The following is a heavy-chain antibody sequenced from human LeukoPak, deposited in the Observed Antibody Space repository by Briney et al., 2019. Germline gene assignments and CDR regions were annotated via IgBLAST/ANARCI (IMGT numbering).Heavy chain of an antibody. CDR2: TDRDGRVK. CDR1: GVTFSNYW. CDR3: ARDQDIILNSRNVDCLDY. V-gene: IGHV3-7*01. Sequence: GGSLRLTCTASGVTFSNYWMTWVRQAPGKGLEWVANTDRDGRVKHYSDSVRGRFTIIKDNAKSSLYLQMNSLRAEDTAVYYCARDQDIILNSRNVDCLDYWGQGTLVTVSS. J-gene: IGHJ4*02. D-gene: IGHD3-9*01.